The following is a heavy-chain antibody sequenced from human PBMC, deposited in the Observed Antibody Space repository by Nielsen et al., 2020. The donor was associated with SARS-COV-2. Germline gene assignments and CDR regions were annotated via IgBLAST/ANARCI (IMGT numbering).Heavy chain of an antibody. J-gene: IGHJ3*02. V-gene: IGHV3-21*01. CDR2: ISSSSSYI. CDR1: GFTFSSYW. Sequence: GESLKISCAASGFTFSSYWMHWVRQAPGKGLEWVSSISSSSSYIYYADSMKGRFTISRDNAKNSLFLQMNRLRVEDTAVYYCARDGGRRTMFGVNHRVRKDAFDIWGQGTMVTVSS. D-gene: IGHD3-3*01. CDR3: ARDGGRRTMFGVNHRVRKDAFDI.